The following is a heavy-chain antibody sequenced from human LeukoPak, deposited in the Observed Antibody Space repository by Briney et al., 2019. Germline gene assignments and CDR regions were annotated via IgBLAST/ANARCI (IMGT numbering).Heavy chain of an antibody. Sequence: PGRSLRLSCAASGFIFDDYAMHWVRQAPGKGLEWVSGISWNSGSIAYADSVKGRFSISRDNARKSLSLQMNNLRVDDTAVYYCTRDREIFDVLTGFSHWGQGTLVSVSS. CDR3: TRDREIFDVLTGFSH. D-gene: IGHD3-9*01. CDR2: ISWNSGSI. CDR1: GFIFDDYA. J-gene: IGHJ4*02. V-gene: IGHV3-9*01.